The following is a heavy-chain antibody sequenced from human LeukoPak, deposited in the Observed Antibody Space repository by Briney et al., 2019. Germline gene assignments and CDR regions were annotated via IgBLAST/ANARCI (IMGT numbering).Heavy chain of an antibody. V-gene: IGHV1-69*05. D-gene: IGHD6-13*01. J-gene: IGHJ6*04. CDR3: ARGAAAYTSRDV. Sequence: SVKVSCKASGGTFSSYAISWVRQAPGQGLEWMGGIIPIFGTANYAQKFQGRVTITTDESTSTAYMELSSLRSEDTAVYYCARGAAAYTSRDVWGKGTTVTVSS. CDR2: IIPIFGTA. CDR1: GGTFSSYA.